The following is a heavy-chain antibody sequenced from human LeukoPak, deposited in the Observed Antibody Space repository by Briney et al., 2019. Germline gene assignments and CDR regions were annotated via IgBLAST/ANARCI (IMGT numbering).Heavy chain of an antibody. CDR1: GGSFSGYY. V-gene: IGHV4-34*01. J-gene: IGHJ4*02. D-gene: IGHD2/OR15-2a*01. Sequence: SETLSLTCAVYGGSFSGYYWSWIRQPPGKGLEWIGEINHSGSTNFNPSLKSRVTISVDTSKNQFSLKLSSVIAADTAVYYCARLHSTDYWGQGTLVTVSS. CDR3: ARLHSTDY. CDR2: INHSGST.